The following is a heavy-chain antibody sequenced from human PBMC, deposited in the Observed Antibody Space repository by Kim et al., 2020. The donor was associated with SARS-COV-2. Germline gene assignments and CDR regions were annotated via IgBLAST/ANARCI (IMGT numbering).Heavy chain of an antibody. D-gene: IGHD6-19*01. J-gene: IGHJ4*02. CDR1: GFTFSNYG. CDR2: ISYDGSNK. Sequence: GGSLRLSCAASGFTFSNYGMHWVRQAPGKGLEWVAVISYDGSNKYYADSVKGRFTISRDNSKNTLYLQMNSLRAEDTAVYYCAKGARYSSGWYGDYWGQGTLVTVSS. CDR3: AKGARYSSGWYGDY. V-gene: IGHV3-30*18.